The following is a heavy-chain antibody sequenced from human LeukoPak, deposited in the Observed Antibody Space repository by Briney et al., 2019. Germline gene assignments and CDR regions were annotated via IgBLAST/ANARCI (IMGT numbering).Heavy chain of an antibody. J-gene: IGHJ4*02. Sequence: TSETLSLTCAIYGGSFSGYYWSWIRQPPGKGLEWIGEINHSGSTNYNPSLKSRVTISIDTSKNQFSLKLSSVTAVDTAVYYCASSEYSRSSGSDYWGQGTLVTVSS. V-gene: IGHV4-34*01. CDR1: GGSFSGYY. CDR2: INHSGST. D-gene: IGHD6-6*01. CDR3: ASSEYSRSSGSDY.